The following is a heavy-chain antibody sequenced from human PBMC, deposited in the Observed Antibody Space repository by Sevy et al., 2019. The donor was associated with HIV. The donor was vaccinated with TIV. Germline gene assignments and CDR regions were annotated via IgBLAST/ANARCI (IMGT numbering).Heavy chain of an antibody. CDR2: IKQDGTDK. CDR3: ARALADWGSFHYSS. Sequence: GGSLRLSCAASGFTFATYWMTWVRQAPGEGLEWVAYIKQDGTDKYYIDTVKGRFTISRDNGKNSLYRHMSGLRAEDTAVYYCARALADWGSFHYSSWGRGTLVTVSS. V-gene: IGHV3-7*01. D-gene: IGHD3-16*02. CDR1: GFTFATYW. J-gene: IGHJ4*02.